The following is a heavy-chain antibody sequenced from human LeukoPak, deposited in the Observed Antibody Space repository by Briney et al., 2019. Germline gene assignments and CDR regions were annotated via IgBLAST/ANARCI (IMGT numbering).Heavy chain of an antibody. V-gene: IGHV1-18*01. CDR2: ISGYNGNT. J-gene: IGHJ4*02. D-gene: IGHD2-15*01. CDR1: GYTFTRSG. Sequence: ASVKVSCKTSGYTFTRSGVGWVRQVPGQGLEWMGWISGYNGNTNYAQKFKDRVTLTTDTTTSTGSMEFRSLRSDDTAVYYCARVGCSGGDCYSSADHWGQGTLVTVSS. CDR3: ARVGCSGGDCYSSADH.